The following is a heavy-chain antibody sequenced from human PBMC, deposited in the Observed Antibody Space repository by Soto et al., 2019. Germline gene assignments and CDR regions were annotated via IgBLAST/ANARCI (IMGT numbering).Heavy chain of an antibody. V-gene: IGHV3-33*01. D-gene: IGHD1-26*01. CDR2: IWYDGSNK. CDR1: GFTFSSYG. Sequence: QVQLVESGGGVVQPGRSLRLSCAASGFTFSSYGMHWVRQAPGKGLEWVAVIWYDGSNKYYADSVKGRFTISRDNSKHTRDLKMNSVRAEDTVVYYCASGLVGAPCYYWGKGTVVTVSS. J-gene: IGHJ4*02. CDR3: ASGLVGAPCYY.